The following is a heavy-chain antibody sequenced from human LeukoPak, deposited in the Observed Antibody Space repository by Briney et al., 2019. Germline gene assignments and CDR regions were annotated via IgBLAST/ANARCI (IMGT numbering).Heavy chain of an antibody. V-gene: IGHV1-24*01. J-gene: IGHJ3*02. CDR1: GYTFTGYY. CDR3: ATGQLVRYDAFDI. CDR2: FDPEDGET. D-gene: IGHD6-6*01. Sequence: ASVKVSCKASGYTFTGYYMHWVRQAPGQGLEWMGGFDPEDGETIYAQKFQGRVTMTEDTSTDTAYMELSSLRSEDTVVYYCATGQLVRYDAFDIWGQGTMVTVSS.